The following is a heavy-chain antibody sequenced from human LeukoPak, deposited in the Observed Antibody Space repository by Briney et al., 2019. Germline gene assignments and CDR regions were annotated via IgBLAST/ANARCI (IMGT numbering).Heavy chain of an antibody. Sequence: ASVKVSFKASGGTFSSYAISWVRQAPGQGLEWVGGIIPIFGTANYAQKFQGRVTITADESTSTAYMELSSLRSEDTAVYYCASGVRGVIPHDYWGQGTLVTVSS. V-gene: IGHV1-69*13. CDR2: IIPIFGTA. CDR1: GGTFSSYA. D-gene: IGHD3-10*01. J-gene: IGHJ4*02. CDR3: ASGVRGVIPHDY.